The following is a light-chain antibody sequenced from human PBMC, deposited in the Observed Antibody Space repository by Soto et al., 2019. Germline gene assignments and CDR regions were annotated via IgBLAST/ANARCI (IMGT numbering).Light chain of an antibody. Sequence: EIVLTQSPATLSLSPGERATLSCRASQSVNSYLAWYQQKPGQAPRLLIYDASNRATGIPARFSGSGSGTDYTLTIRSLEPEDFAVYYCQQRSNWPLTFGGGTKGEIK. CDR1: QSVNSY. V-gene: IGKV3-11*01. CDR2: DAS. J-gene: IGKJ4*02. CDR3: QQRSNWPLT.